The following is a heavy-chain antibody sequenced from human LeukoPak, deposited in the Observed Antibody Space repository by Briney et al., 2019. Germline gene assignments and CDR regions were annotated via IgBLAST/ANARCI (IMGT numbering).Heavy chain of an antibody. CDR2: INHSGSS. J-gene: IGHJ5*02. CDR3: ARRSQENGLITANNWFDP. V-gene: IGHV4-34*01. Sequence: PSETLSLTCAVYGGSFSGYYWSWIRQPPGKGLEWIGEINHSGSSNYNPSLKSRVTISVDTSKNQFSLKLSSVTAADTAVYYCARRSQENGLITANNWFDPWGQGTLVTVSS. D-gene: IGHD3-16*01. CDR1: GGSFSGYY.